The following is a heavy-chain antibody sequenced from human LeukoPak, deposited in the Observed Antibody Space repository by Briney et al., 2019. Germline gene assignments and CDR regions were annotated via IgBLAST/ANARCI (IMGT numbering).Heavy chain of an antibody. CDR2: IYTSGST. Sequence: PSETLSLTCTVSGGSISSYYWSWIRQPAGKGLEWIGRIYTSGSTNYNPSLKSRVTMSVDTSKNQFSLKLSSVTAADTAVYYCARGKLGYCTNGVRPYYFDYWGQGTLVTVSS. V-gene: IGHV4-4*07. CDR1: GGSISSYY. CDR3: ARGKLGYCTNGVRPYYFDY. D-gene: IGHD2-8*01. J-gene: IGHJ4*02.